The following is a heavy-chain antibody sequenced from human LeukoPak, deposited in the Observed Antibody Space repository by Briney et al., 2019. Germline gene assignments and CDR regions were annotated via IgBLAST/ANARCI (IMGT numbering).Heavy chain of an antibody. CDR1: GDSISTYY. CDR3: ARDRRGTYYDSTGYQRYYFSYLDV. J-gene: IGHJ6*03. CDR2: IHYTGST. Sequence: PSETLSLTCTVSGDSISTYYWSWIRQPPGKGLEWIGFIHYTGSTNFNPSLKSRLSMSVDTSKSQFSLHLSSVTAADTAVYYCARDRRGTYYDSTGYQRYYFSYLDVWGKGTTVTASS. D-gene: IGHD3-22*01. V-gene: IGHV4-59*01.